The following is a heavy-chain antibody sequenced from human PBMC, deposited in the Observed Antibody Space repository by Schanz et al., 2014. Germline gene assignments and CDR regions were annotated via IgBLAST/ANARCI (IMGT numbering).Heavy chain of an antibody. CDR1: EFTFSTDA. V-gene: IGHV3-23*01. Sequence: DVHLLESGGGLVQPGGSLRLSCAASEFTFSTDAMSWVRQARGKGLEWVSAMNESHSTIYYADSVKGRFTISRDNSKNTLYLQMNSLRAEDTAVYYCAKGRFGELRAFDIWGQGTMVTVSS. CDR3: AKGRFGELRAFDI. D-gene: IGHD3-10*01. J-gene: IGHJ3*02. CDR2: MNESHSTI.